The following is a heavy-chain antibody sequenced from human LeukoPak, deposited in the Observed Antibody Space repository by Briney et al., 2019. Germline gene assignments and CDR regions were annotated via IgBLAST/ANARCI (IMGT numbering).Heavy chain of an antibody. D-gene: IGHD2-2*01. Sequence: GGSLRLSCAASGFTFSRYAMNWVRQAPGKGLEWVSTISGSGGGTYYADSVKGRFTISRDNSKNTLYLQMNSLRAEDTAVYYCAKDVDQLLSPQLDYWGQGTLVTVSS. CDR1: GFTFSRYA. J-gene: IGHJ4*02. CDR2: ISGSGGGT. V-gene: IGHV3-23*01. CDR3: AKDVDQLLSPQLDY.